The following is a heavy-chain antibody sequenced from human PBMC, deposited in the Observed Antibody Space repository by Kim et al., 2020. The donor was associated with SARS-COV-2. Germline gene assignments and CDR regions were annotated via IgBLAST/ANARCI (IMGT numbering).Heavy chain of an antibody. J-gene: IGHJ6*02. V-gene: IGHV3-23*01. CDR2: GSGEST. CDR3: AKGRDV. Sequence: GSGESTDSADSVKGRFTSSRDNSKNTLYLQMNSLRAVDTAVYYCAKGRDVWGQGTTVTVSS.